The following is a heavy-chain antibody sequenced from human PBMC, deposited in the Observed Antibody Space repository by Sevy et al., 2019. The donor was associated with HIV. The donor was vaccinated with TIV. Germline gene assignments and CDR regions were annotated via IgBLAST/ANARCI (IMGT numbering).Heavy chain of an antibody. V-gene: IGHV3-30-3*01. CDR1: GFTFSSYA. J-gene: IGHJ6*02. CDR3: ARERGYCSGGSCYSPYYYYGMDV. Sequence: GGSLRLSCAASGFTFSSYAMHWVRQAPGKGLEWVAVISYDGSNKYYADSVKGRLTISRDNSKNTLYLQMNSLRAEDTAVYYCARERGYCSGGSCYSPYYYYGMDVWGQGTTVTVSS. D-gene: IGHD2-15*01. CDR2: ISYDGSNK.